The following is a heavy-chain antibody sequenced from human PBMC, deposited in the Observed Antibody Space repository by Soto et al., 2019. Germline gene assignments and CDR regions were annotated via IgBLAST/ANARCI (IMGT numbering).Heavy chain of an antibody. CDR1: GGSISSGDYY. CDR2: IYYSGST. Sequence: SETLSLTCTVSGGSISSGDYYWSWIRQPPGKGLEWIGYIYYSGSTYYNPSLKSRVTISVDTSKNQFSLKLSSVTAADTAVYYCAREGGYSSTSMHVWGQGTTVTVSS. V-gene: IGHV4-30-4*01. CDR3: AREGGYSSTSMHV. J-gene: IGHJ6*02. D-gene: IGHD5-18*01.